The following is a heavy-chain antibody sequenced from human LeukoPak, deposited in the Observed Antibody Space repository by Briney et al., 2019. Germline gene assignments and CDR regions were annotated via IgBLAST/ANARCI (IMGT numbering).Heavy chain of an antibody. CDR2: ISAYNGNT. V-gene: IGHV1-18*01. D-gene: IGHD3-10*01. CDR1: GYTFTSYG. J-gene: IGHJ4*02. Sequence: ASVKVSCKASGYTFTSYGISWVRQAPGQGLEWIGWISAYNGNTNYAQKLQGRVTMTTDTSTSTAYMELRSLRSDDTAVYYCARVLYGSGSYYRGMYYFDYWGQGTLVTVSS. CDR3: ARVLYGSGSYYRGMYYFDY.